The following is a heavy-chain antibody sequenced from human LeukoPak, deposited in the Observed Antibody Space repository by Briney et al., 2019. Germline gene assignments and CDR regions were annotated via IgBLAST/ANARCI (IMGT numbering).Heavy chain of an antibody. CDR3: ARFLGVAATPWYYYYGMDV. D-gene: IGHD2-15*01. CDR2: IIPIFGTA. CDR1: GGTFSSYA. Sequence: EASVKVSCKASGGTFSSYAISWVRQAPGQGLEWMGGIIPIFGTANYAQKFQGRVTITADESTSTAYMELSSLRSEDTAVYYCARFLGVAATPWYYYYGMDVWGQGTTVTVSS. V-gene: IGHV1-69*13. J-gene: IGHJ6*02.